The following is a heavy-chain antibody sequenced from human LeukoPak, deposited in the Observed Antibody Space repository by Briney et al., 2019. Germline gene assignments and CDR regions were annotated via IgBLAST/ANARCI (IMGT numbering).Heavy chain of an antibody. CDR3: ARDWLYGSGSYYDY. Sequence: PGGSLRLSCAASGFTFSSYGMSWVRQAPGKGLEWVSAIETGGASTYYADSVKGRFSISRDNSKNTLYLQMNSLRAEDTAVYYCARDWLYGSGSYYDYWGQGTLVTVSS. CDR2: IETGGAST. J-gene: IGHJ4*02. CDR1: GFTFSSYG. D-gene: IGHD3-10*01. V-gene: IGHV3-23*01.